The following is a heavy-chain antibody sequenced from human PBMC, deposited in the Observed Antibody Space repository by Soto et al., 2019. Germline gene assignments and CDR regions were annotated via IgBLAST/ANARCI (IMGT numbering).Heavy chain of an antibody. CDR3: ARLLCNSWLDS. Sequence: QVQLQQSGPGLVKPSQTLSLTCAISGDSVSTNSATWDWIRQSPSSGLEWLGRTYYRSKWYNDYGGSVEGRITINPDTSNNQVSLQLNSVTPDDTAVSYCARLLCNSWLDSWGQGTLVTVSS. V-gene: IGHV6-1*01. J-gene: IGHJ5*01. CDR2: TYYRSKWYN. CDR1: GDSVSTNSAT. D-gene: IGHD3-16*01.